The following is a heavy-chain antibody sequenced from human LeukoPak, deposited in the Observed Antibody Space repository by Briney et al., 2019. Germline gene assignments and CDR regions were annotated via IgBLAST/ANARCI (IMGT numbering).Heavy chain of an antibody. D-gene: IGHD6-13*01. Sequence: SETLSLTCAVYGGSFSGYYWSWIRQPPGKGLEWIGYIYYTGSTNYNPSLKSRVTISVDTSKNQFSLKLSSVTAADTAVYYCARVARYSSSWYFPDYWGQGTLVTVSS. J-gene: IGHJ4*02. CDR3: ARVARYSSSWYFPDY. V-gene: IGHV4-59*01. CDR1: GGSFSGYY. CDR2: IYYTGST.